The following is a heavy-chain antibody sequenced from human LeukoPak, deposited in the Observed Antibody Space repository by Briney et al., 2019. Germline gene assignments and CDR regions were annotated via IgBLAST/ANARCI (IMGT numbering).Heavy chain of an antibody. V-gene: IGHV3-30-3*01. D-gene: IGHD3-9*01. CDR1: GFTFSSYA. CDR3: ARDFLTGYYDY. CDR2: ISYDGSNK. J-gene: IGHJ4*02. Sequence: GGSLRLSCAASGFTFSSYAMHWVRQAPGKGLEWVAVISYDGSNKYYADSVKGRFTISRDNAKNSLYLQMNSLRAEDTAVYYCARDFLTGYYDYWGQGTLVTVSS.